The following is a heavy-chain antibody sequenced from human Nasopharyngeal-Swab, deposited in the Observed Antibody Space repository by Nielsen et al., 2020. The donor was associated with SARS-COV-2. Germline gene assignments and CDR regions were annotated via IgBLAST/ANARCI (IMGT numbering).Heavy chain of an antibody. CDR3: AIPTVTTDY. CDR1: GYRFTIYR. Sequence: GGSLRLSCNGSGYRFTIYRNSRVRQMPGKGLEWMGRIDPGDSYTNYSPSFQGHVTISADKSISTAYLQWSSLKASDTAMYYCAIPTVTTDYWGQGTLVTVSS. V-gene: IGHV5-10-1*01. CDR2: IDPGDSYT. J-gene: IGHJ4*02. D-gene: IGHD4-17*01.